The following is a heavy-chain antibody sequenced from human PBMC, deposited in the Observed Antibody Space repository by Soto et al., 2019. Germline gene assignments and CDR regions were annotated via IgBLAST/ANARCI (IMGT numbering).Heavy chain of an antibody. J-gene: IGHJ4*02. Sequence: SVKVSCKASGGTFSSYAISWVRQAPGQGLEWMGGIIPIFGTANYAQKFQGRVTITADESTSTAYVELSSLRSEDTVVYYCARVSVQLWLLDYWGQGTLVTVSS. D-gene: IGHD5-18*01. CDR3: ARVSVQLWLLDY. V-gene: IGHV1-69*13. CDR1: GGTFSSYA. CDR2: IIPIFGTA.